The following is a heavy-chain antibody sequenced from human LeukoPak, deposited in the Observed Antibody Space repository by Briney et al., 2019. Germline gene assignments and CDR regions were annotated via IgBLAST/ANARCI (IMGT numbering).Heavy chain of an antibody. CDR3: AKDTGWWRVKYYFDY. CDR1: GFTFDDDA. V-gene: IGHV3-9*01. D-gene: IGHD6-19*01. Sequence: PGRSLRLSCAASGFTFDDDAMHWVRQAPGKGLEWVSGISWNSGSIGYADSVKGRFTISRDNAKNSLYLQMNSLRAEDTALYYCAKDTGWWRVKYYFDYWGQGTLVTVSS. J-gene: IGHJ4*02. CDR2: ISWNSGSI.